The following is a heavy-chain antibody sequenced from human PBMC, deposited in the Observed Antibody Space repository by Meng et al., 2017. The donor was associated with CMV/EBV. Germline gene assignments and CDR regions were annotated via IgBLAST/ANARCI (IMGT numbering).Heavy chain of an antibody. CDR1: GFTFSSYG. CDR3: AKEPDTYYDFWSGYYYYYYGMDV. V-gene: IGHV3-30*02. Sequence: GGSLSLSCAASGFTFSSYGMHWVRQAPGKGLEWVAFIRYDGSNKYYADSVKGRFTISRDNSKNTLYLQMNSLRAEDTAVYYCAKEPDTYYDFWSGYYYYYYGMDVWGQGTTVTVSS. D-gene: IGHD3-3*01. J-gene: IGHJ6*02. CDR2: IRYDGSNK.